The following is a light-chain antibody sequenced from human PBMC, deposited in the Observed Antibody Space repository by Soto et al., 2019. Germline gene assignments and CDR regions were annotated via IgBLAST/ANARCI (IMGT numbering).Light chain of an antibody. CDR1: SSDVGGYKY. CDR3: ISYTSSNTYV. J-gene: IGLJ1*01. V-gene: IGLV2-14*01. CDR2: EVS. Sequence: QSVLTQPRSVSGSPGQSVTVSCTGTSSDVGGYKYVSWYQQHPGKGPKLMIYEVSNRPSGVSDRFSGSKSGNTASLTISGLQAEDESDYYCISYTSSNTYVFGTGTKVTVL.